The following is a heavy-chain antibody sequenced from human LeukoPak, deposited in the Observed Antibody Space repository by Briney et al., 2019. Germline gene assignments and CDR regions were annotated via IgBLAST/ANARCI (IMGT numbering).Heavy chain of an antibody. J-gene: IGHJ6*03. D-gene: IGHD2-15*01. V-gene: IGHV4-39*07. CDR1: GGSISSSSYY. CDR3: ARDLGRRCSGGSCNYYYNYMDV. CDR2: IYYSGTT. Sequence: SETLSLTCTVSGGSISSSSYYWGWIRQPPGKGLEWIGSIYYSGTTYNNPSLKSRVTISVDTSKNQFSLKLSSVTAADTAVYYCARDLGRRCSGGSCNYYYNYMDVWGKGTTVTISS.